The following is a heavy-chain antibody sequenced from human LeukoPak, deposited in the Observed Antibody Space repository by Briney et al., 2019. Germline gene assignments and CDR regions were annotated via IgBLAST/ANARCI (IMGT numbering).Heavy chain of an antibody. J-gene: IGHJ3*02. D-gene: IGHD6-19*01. CDR2: ISYSGTT. Sequence: SETLSLTCTVSGGSISTYYWGWVRQTPGQGLAWLGYISYSGTTTYSPSLQSRVTISLDTSENQFSLRLNSLTAADTAVYYCARAFSAWPHAFDIWGQGTMVTVSS. CDR3: ARAFSAWPHAFDI. CDR1: GGSISTYY. V-gene: IGHV4-59*13.